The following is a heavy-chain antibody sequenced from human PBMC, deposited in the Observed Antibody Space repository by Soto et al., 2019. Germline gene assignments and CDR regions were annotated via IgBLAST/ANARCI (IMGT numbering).Heavy chain of an antibody. D-gene: IGHD5-12*01. CDR3: ARGENLGLRTGYAFDH. Sequence: SQTLSLPCAIYEDVVSSHTASSSWVRPAPSRGLEWLGRTYFRSKWYNAYAVSVKNGIIINPDTSDNQFSLQLNSVTPEATAVYFCARGENLGLRTGYAFDHWGQGIMVTVSS. CDR2: TYFRSKWYN. CDR1: EDVVSSHTAS. V-gene: IGHV6-1*01. J-gene: IGHJ4*02.